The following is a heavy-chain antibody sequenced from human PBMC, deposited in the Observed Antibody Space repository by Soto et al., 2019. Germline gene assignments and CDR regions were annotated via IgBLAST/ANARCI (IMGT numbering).Heavy chain of an antibody. D-gene: IGHD6-13*01. CDR1: GFTFSSYG. CDR3: AKDFKMSSWTFDY. J-gene: IGHJ4*02. V-gene: IGHV3-30*18. CDR2: ISYDGSNK. Sequence: GGSLRLSCAASGFTFSSYGMHWVRRAPGKGLEWVAVISYDGSNKYYADSMKSRFTISRDNSKNTLYLQMNSLRAEDTAVYYCAKDFKMSSWTFDYWGQGTLVTVSS.